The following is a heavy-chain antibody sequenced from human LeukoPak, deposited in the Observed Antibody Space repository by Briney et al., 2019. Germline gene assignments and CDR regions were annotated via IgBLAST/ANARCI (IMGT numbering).Heavy chain of an antibody. J-gene: IGHJ4*02. V-gene: IGHV3-48*01. Sequence: PGGSLRLSCAASGFTFSSYSMNWVRQAPGKGLEWGSYISSSSSTIYYADSVKGRFTISRDNAKNSLYLQMNSLRAEDTAVYYCARDMYRRYSSGCLPFDYWGQGTLVTVSS. CDR1: GFTFSSYS. D-gene: IGHD6-19*01. CDR2: ISSSSSTI. CDR3: ARDMYRRYSSGCLPFDY.